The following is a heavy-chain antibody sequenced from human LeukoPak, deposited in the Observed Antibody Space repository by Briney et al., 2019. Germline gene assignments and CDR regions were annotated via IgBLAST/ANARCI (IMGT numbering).Heavy chain of an antibody. CDR2: IFWGDDK. CDR1: GFSLTTSGVG. CDR3: AQPPTYTSGHYEGVHWFDP. V-gene: IGHV2-5*02. D-gene: IGHD6-19*01. J-gene: IGHJ5*02. Sequence: ESGPTLVKPTQTLTLTCTFSGFSLTTSGVGVGWIRQPPGKALEWLALIFWGDDKRYSASLKSRLTITKDTSKNQVVLTMNNIDPVHTATYYCAQPPTYTSGHYEGVHWFDPWGQGTLVTVSS.